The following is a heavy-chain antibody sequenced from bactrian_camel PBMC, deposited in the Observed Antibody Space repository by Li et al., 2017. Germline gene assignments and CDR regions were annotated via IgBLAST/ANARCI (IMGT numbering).Heavy chain of an antibody. CDR1: PYTFDC. Sequence: HVQLVESGGGSVQSGGSPRLSCSTSPYTFDCMAWFRQATGSRREGVAAINGDVDTKYADSVKGRFTISKDSARNTVYLQMNNLQPEDTATYYCAEGRGSRGEHCYSLNYWGQGTQVTVS. CDR2: INGDVDT. J-gene: IGHJ4*01. CDR3: AEGRGSRGEHCYSLNY. D-gene: IGHD6*01. V-gene: IGHV3S53*01.